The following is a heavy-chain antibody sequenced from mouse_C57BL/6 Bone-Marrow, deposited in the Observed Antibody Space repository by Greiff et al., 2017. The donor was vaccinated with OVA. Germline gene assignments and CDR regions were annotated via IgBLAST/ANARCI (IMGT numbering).Heavy chain of an antibody. CDR3: ARGVLRPYYDAVDY. CDR1: GYTFTSYW. J-gene: IGHJ4*01. CDR2: IDPSDSYT. V-gene: IGHV1-69*01. Sequence: VQLQQSGAELVMPGASVKLSCKASGYTFTSYWMHWVKQRPGQGLEWIGEIDPSDSYTNYNQKFKGESTLTVDKSSSTAYMQLRSLTSEDTAVYYCARGVLRPYYDAVDYWGQGTSVTVSA. D-gene: IGHD1-2*01.